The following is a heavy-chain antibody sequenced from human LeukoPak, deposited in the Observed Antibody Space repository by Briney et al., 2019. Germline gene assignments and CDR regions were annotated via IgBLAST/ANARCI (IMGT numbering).Heavy chain of an antibody. D-gene: IGHD4-23*01. V-gene: IGHV3-21*06. CDR1: GFTFSSYA. J-gene: IGHJ4*02. CDR2: IVSRSNYI. CDR3: VRAGGYGGRPFDY. Sequence: GGSLRLSCAASGFTFSSYAMSWVRQAPGKGLEWVSLIVSRSNYIYYADSVKGRFTISRDNAESSLYLQMNSLRAEDTGVYYCVRAGGYGGRPFDYWGQGTLVTVSS.